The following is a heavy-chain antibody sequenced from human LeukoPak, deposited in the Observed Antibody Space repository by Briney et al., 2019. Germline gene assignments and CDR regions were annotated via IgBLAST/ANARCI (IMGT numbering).Heavy chain of an antibody. V-gene: IGHV1-18*01. CDR1: GYTFTSYG. D-gene: IGHD2-15*01. CDR3: ARVRIVVVVAATPFDY. Sequence: ASVKVSCKASGYTFTSYGISWVRQAPGQGLEWMGWISAYNGNTNYAQKLQGRVTMTTDTSTSTAYMELRSLRSDDTAVYYCARVRIVVVVAATPFDYWGQGTLVTVSS. J-gene: IGHJ4*02. CDR2: ISAYNGNT.